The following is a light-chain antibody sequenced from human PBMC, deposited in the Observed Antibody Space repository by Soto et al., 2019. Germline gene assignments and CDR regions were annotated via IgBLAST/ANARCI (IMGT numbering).Light chain of an antibody. Sequence: QSALTQPASVSGSPGQSITISCTGTSGDIGAYNFVSWYQHHPGEAPKLIIYEVSNRPAGISNRFSGSNSGTTASLTISGLQAEDEAEYYCSSYTSTSTLVVFGGGTKLTVL. J-gene: IGLJ3*02. V-gene: IGLV2-14*01. CDR1: SGDIGAYNF. CDR3: SSYTSTSTLVV. CDR2: EVS.